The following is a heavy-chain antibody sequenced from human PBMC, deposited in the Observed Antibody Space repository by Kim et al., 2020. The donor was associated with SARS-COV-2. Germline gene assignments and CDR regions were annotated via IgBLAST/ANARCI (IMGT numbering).Heavy chain of an antibody. CDR1: GYSFTSYW. D-gene: IGHD2-15*01. J-gene: IGHJ4*02. Sequence: GESLKISCKGSGYSFTSYWIGWVRQMPGKGLEWMGIIYPGDSDTRYSPSFQGQVTISADKSISTAYLQWSSLKASDTAMYYCARLGHSYCSGGSCYSDYWGQGTLVTVSS. V-gene: IGHV5-51*01. CDR2: IYPGDSDT. CDR3: ARLGHSYCSGGSCYSDY.